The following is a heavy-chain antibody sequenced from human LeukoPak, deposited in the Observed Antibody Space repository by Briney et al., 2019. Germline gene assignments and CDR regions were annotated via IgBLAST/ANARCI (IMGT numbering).Heavy chain of an antibody. CDR1: GFTFDDYG. Sequence: GGSLRLSCAASGFTFDDYGMSWVRQAPGKGLEWVSGINWNGGSTGYADSVKGRFTISRDNSKNTLYLQMNSLRAEDTAVYYCARGTTMALDYWGQGTLVTVSS. CDR3: ARGTTMALDY. V-gene: IGHV3-20*04. CDR2: INWNGGST. J-gene: IGHJ4*02. D-gene: IGHD4/OR15-4a*01.